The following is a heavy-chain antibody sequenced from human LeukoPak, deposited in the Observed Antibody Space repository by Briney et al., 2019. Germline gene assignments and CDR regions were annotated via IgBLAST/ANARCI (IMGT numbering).Heavy chain of an antibody. J-gene: IGHJ3*02. CDR1: GFTFSSYG. V-gene: IGHV3-33*01. CDR2: IWYDGSNK. CDR3: ARDGRGYSYGPWAFDI. Sequence: GGSLRLSCAASGFTFSSYGMHRVRQAPGKGLEWVAVIWYDGSNKYYADSVKGRFTISRDNSKNTLYPQMNSLRAEDTAVYYCARDGRGYSYGPWAFDIWGQGTMVTVSS. D-gene: IGHD5-18*01.